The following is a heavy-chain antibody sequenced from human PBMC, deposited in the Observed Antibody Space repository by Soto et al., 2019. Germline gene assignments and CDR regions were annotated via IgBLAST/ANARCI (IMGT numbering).Heavy chain of an antibody. J-gene: IGHJ4*02. V-gene: IGHV3-23*01. Sequence: GGSLRLSCVVSGFTFSYYAMDWVRQAPGKGLEWVSAIVGSGGSTFYTDSVKGRFTASRDNSKNTLFLQMNSLRAEDTAVYYCAKVREGRVSAGYDYWGQGTLVTVSS. D-gene: IGHD2-15*01. CDR2: IVGSGGST. CDR3: AKVREGRVSAGYDY. CDR1: GFTFSYYA.